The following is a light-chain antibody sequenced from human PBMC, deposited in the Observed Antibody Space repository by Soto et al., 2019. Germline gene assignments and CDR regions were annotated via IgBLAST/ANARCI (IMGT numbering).Light chain of an antibody. CDR2: GAS. Sequence: ETVMTQSPDTLSLSPGERATLSCRASQSVSDNLAWYQQRPGQGPRLLIYGASTRATGIPARFSGSGSGTEFTLTISSLQSEDFAVYYCQQYKNWPHTFGQGIKVEIK. CDR3: QQYKNWPHT. CDR1: QSVSDN. J-gene: IGKJ1*01. V-gene: IGKV3-15*01.